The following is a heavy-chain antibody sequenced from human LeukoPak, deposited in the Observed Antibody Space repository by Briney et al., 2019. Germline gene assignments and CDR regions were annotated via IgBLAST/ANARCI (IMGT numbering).Heavy chain of an antibody. CDR2: INSDGSST. Sequence: PGGSLRLXCAASGFTFSSYWMHWVRQAPGKGLVWVSRINSDGSSTSYADSVKGRFTISRDNAKNTLYLQMNSLRAEDTAVYYCARSPRNPAAGTAFDYWGQGTLVTVSS. CDR3: ARSPRNPAAGTAFDY. D-gene: IGHD6-13*01. J-gene: IGHJ4*02. CDR1: GFTFSSYW. V-gene: IGHV3-74*01.